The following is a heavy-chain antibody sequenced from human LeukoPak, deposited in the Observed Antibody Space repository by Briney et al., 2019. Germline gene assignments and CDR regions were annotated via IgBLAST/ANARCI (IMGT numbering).Heavy chain of an antibody. D-gene: IGHD6-6*01. CDR1: GFTFSSYS. CDR2: ISSSSTI. Sequence: PGGSLRLSCAASGFTFSSYSMNWVRQAPGKGLEWVSYISSSSTIHYADSVKGRFTISRDNAKNTLYLQMSSLRVEDTAVYYCARGSPDSSSSVDFDYWGQGTLVTVSS. J-gene: IGHJ4*02. CDR3: ARGSPDSSSSVDFDY. V-gene: IGHV3-48*01.